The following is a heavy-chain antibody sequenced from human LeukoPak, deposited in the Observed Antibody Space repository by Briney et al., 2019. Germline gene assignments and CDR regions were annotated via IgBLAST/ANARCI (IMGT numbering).Heavy chain of an antibody. CDR2: IYYSGST. J-gene: IGHJ6*03. Sequence: SETLSLTCTVSGGSISSYYWSWIRQPPGKGLEWIGYIYYSGSTNYNPSLKSRVTISVDTSKNQFSLKLSSVTAADTAVYYCARVGVGYCSGGSCYYYYYMDVWGKGTTVTVSS. CDR1: GGSISSYY. CDR3: ARVGVGYCSGGSCYYYYYMDV. D-gene: IGHD2-15*01. V-gene: IGHV4-59*01.